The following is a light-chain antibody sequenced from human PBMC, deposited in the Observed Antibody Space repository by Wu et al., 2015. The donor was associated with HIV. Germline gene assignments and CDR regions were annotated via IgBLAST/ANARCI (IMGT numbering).Light chain of an antibody. CDR2: DAS. V-gene: IGKV3-15*01. Sequence: EVVMTQSPATLSVSPGETATLFCRASQSINSNLVWYQQKPGRAPRLLIYDASTRATGTPGRFSGRGSGTEFTLTINSMQSEDIGVYYCQQYRDRRISFGGGTRVEI. CDR1: QSINSN. CDR3: QQYRDRRIS. J-gene: IGKJ4*01.